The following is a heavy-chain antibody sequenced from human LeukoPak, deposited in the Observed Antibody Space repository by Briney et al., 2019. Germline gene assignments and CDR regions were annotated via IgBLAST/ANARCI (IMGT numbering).Heavy chain of an antibody. Sequence: PSETLSLTCTVSGGSMSNYYWGWIRQPPGKGLEWIGYIYSSGTTNYIPSLRSRVIISLDTSKNQYSLNLSSVTTADTAVYYCARASRGENTYGPPPYWGQGTLVTVSS. D-gene: IGHD5-18*01. J-gene: IGHJ4*02. CDR1: GGSMSNYY. CDR3: ARASRGENTYGPPPY. CDR2: IYSSGTT. V-gene: IGHV4-59*01.